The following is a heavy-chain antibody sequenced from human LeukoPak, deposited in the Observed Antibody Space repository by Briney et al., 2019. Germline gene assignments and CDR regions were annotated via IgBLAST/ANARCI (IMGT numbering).Heavy chain of an antibody. D-gene: IGHD4-17*01. CDR1: GFTFSSYG. J-gene: IGHJ4*02. CDR2: IKQDGSEK. CDR3: ATNPIMRDYEDH. V-gene: IGHV3-7*01. Sequence: GGSLRLSCAASGFTFSSYGMSWVRQAPGKGLEWVANIKQDGSEKYYVDSVKGRFTISRDNAKNLLFLQMNSLRVEDTAVYYCATNPIMRDYEDHWGQGTLVTVSS.